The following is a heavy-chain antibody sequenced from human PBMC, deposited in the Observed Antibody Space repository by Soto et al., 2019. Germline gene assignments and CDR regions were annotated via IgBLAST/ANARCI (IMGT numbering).Heavy chain of an antibody. CDR1: GGSISSGDYY. Sequence: SETLSLTCTVSGGSISSGDYYWSWIRRHPGKGLEWIGYIYYSGFTKYNPSLKSRVTISIDTSRNQFSLNLTSVTAADTAVYYCARIVVTANNYFDPWGQGTLVTVS. J-gene: IGHJ5*02. CDR3: ARIVVTANNYFDP. CDR2: IYYSGFT. V-gene: IGHV4-31*03. D-gene: IGHD2-21*02.